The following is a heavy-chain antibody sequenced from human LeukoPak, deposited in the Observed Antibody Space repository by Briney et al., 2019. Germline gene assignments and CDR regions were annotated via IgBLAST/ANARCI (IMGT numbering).Heavy chain of an antibody. V-gene: IGHV4-39*07. J-gene: IGHJ6*03. CDR2: IYYSGST. CDR1: GGSISSSSYY. CDR3: ARGVIVVPSVITDEDYYCYMDV. D-gene: IGHD2-2*02. Sequence: PSETLSLTCTVSGGSISSSSYYWGWIRQPPGKGLEWIGSIYYSGSTYYNPSLKSRVTISVDTSKNQFSLKVSSVAAADTAVYYCARGVIVVPSVITDEDYYCYMDVWGKGTTVTVSS.